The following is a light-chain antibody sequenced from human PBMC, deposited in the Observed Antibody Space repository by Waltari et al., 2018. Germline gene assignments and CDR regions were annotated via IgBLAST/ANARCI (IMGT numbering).Light chain of an antibody. V-gene: IGKV3-20*01. CDR1: QSVSSSY. CDR2: GAS. J-gene: IGKJ2*01. CDR3: QQYGSSPPEYT. Sequence: EIVLTLSPGTLSLSPGERATLSCRASQSVSSSYLAWYQQKPGQAPRLLIYGASSRATGIPDRFSGSGSGTDFTLTISRLEPEDFAVYYCQQYGSSPPEYTFGQGTKLEIK.